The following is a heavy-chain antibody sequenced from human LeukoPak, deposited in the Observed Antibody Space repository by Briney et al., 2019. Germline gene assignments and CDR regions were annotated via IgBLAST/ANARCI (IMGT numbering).Heavy chain of an antibody. CDR3: AKAPEYYYDSSGYYLQY. V-gene: IGHV3-7*03. D-gene: IGHD3-22*01. CDR2: IKHDGSEK. CDR1: GFTFSNYW. Sequence: GGSLRLSCAASGFTFSNYWMSWVRQAPGKGLEWVANIKHDGSEKYYVDSVKGRFTISRDNAKNSLYLQMNSLRVGDTAVYYCAKAPEYYYDSSGYYLQYWGQGTLVTVSS. J-gene: IGHJ4*02.